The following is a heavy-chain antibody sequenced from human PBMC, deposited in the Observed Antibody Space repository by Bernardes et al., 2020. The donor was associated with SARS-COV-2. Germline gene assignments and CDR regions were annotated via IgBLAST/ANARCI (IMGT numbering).Heavy chain of an antibody. Sequence: GSLRLSCAASGFTFRSYWMHWVRQAPGKGLVWVSRINSDGSSTSYADSMKGRFTISRDNAKNTLYLQMNSLRAEDTAVYYCARSPWELPFDPWGQGTLVTVSS. CDR3: ARSPWELPFDP. D-gene: IGHD1-26*01. CDR1: GFTFRSYW. CDR2: INSDGSST. V-gene: IGHV3-74*01. J-gene: IGHJ5*02.